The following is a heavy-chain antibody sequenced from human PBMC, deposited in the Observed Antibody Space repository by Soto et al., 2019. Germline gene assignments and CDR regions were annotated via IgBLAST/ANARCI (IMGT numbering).Heavy chain of an antibody. Sequence: SETLALTCAVYGVCISSSIWCSWVRQPPGKGLEWIGEIYHTGNTNYNPSLKSRVSISVDKSKNHFSLKLSSVTAADTAVYYCTRTVSGSPRGWGQGTLVTVS. CDR3: TRTVSGSPRG. J-gene: IGHJ4*02. CDR1: GVCISSSIW. D-gene: IGHD1-26*01. CDR2: IYHTGNT. V-gene: IGHV4-4*02.